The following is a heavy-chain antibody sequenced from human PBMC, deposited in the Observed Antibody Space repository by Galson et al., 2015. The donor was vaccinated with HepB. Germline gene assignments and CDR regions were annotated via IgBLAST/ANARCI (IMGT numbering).Heavy chain of an antibody. CDR2: IKSKTDGGTT. D-gene: IGHD3-10*01. Sequence: SLRLSCAASGFTFSNAWMNWVRQAPGKGLEWVGRIKSKTDGGTTDYAAPVKGRFTISRDDSKNTLYLQMNSLKTEDTAVYYCTTEASGILWFGELLSSNYFDYWGQGTLVTVSS. CDR1: GFTFSNAW. V-gene: IGHV3-15*07. J-gene: IGHJ4*02. CDR3: TTEASGILWFGELLSSNYFDY.